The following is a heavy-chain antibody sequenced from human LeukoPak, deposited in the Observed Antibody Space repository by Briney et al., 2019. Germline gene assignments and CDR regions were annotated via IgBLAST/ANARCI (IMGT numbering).Heavy chain of an antibody. V-gene: IGHV4-39*07. D-gene: IGHD3-22*01. CDR2: IYYSGST. CDR1: GGSISSSSYY. CDR3: ARSYYFDSSAYYWPY. J-gene: IGHJ4*02. Sequence: PSETLSLTCTVSGGSISSSSYYWGWIRQPPGKGLEWIGSIYYSGSTYYNPSLKSRVTISLDTSKNQFSLKVISMTAADTAVYYCARSYYFDSSAYYWPYWGQGTLVTVSS.